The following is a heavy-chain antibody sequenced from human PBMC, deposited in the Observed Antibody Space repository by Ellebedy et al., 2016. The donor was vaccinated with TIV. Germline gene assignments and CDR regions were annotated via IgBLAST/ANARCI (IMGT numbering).Heavy chain of an antibody. Sequence: SETLSLTCAVYGGSFSGYYWSWIRQPPGKGLEWIGEINHSGSTNYNPSLKSRVTISVDTSKNQFSLKLSSVTAADTAVYYCARARYGGYIEVYYFDYWGQGTLVTVSS. CDR3: ARARYGGYIEVYYFDY. CDR2: INHSGST. D-gene: IGHD5-12*01. J-gene: IGHJ4*02. CDR1: GGSFSGYY. V-gene: IGHV4-34*01.